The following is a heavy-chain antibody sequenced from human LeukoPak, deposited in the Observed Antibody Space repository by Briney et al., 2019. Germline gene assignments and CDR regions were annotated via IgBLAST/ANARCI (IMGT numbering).Heavy chain of an antibody. CDR3: ARGPMQIDY. J-gene: IGHJ4*02. V-gene: IGHV4-39*07. Sequence: PSETLSLTCTVSGGSISSSSYYWGWIRQPPGKGLEWIGSAYYSGSTYYNPSLKSRVTISVDTSKNQFSLKLSSVTAADTAVYNCARGPMQIDYWGQGTLVTVSS. CDR1: GGSISSSSYY. CDR2: AYYSGST.